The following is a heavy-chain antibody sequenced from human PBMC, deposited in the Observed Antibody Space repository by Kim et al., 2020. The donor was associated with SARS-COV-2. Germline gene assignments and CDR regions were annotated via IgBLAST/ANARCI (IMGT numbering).Heavy chain of an antibody. J-gene: IGHJ5*02. D-gene: IGHD6-13*01. CDR3: ARVWGYSSSWVNWFDP. Sequence: KFQGRVTMTRDTSTSTVYMELSSLRSEDTAVYYCARVWGYSSSWVNWFDPWGQGTLVTVSS. V-gene: IGHV1-46*01.